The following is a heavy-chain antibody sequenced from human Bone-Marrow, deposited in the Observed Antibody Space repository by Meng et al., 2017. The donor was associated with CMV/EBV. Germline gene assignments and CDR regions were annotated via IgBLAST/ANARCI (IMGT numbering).Heavy chain of an antibody. CDR2: ISFSDSYI. CDR3: ARDPGYYYESSGYIGVRYYFDY. V-gene: IGHV3-21*01. Sequence: GGSLRLSCATSGFTFSNYEMNWVRQAPGRGLEWVSSISFSDSYIYYADSVKGRFAISRDNAKNSLYLQMNSLRAEDTAVYYCARDPGYYYESSGYIGVRYYFDYWGQGTLVTVSS. J-gene: IGHJ4*02. D-gene: IGHD3-22*01. CDR1: GFTFSNYE.